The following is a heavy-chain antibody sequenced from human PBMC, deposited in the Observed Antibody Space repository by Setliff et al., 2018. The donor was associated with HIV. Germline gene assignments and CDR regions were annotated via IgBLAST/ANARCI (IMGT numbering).Heavy chain of an antibody. J-gene: IGHJ4*02. Sequence: SETLSLTCAVYGQSISGYYWSWIRQTPGKGLEWIGEINHGGDTNYNPSLKSRVTISVGSSYNHFSLKLSSVTAGDTAVYYCTRRRGPMVRGVDPTPSYYFDYWGQGTLVTVSS. CDR3: TRRRGPMVRGVDPTPSYYFDY. D-gene: IGHD3-10*01. CDR1: GQSISGYY. V-gene: IGHV4-34*01. CDR2: INHGGDT.